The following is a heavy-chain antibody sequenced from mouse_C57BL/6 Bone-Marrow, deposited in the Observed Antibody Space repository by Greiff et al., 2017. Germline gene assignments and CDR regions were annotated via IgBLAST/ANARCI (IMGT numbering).Heavy chain of an antibody. J-gene: IGHJ4*01. V-gene: IGHV1-81*01. CDR3: ARRTTVVARNYARDY. D-gene: IGHD1-1*01. Sequence: VQLQQSGAELARPGASVKLSCKASGYTFTSYGISWVKQRTGQGLEWIGEIYPRSGNTYYNEKFKGKATLTADESSSTAYMELRSLTSEDAAVYFCARRTTVVARNYARDYWGKGTSVTVSS. CDR2: IYPRSGNT. CDR1: GYTFTSYG.